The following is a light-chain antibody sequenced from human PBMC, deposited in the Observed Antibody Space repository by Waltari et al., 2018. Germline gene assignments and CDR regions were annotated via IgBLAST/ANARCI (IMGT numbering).Light chain of an antibody. V-gene: IGLV3-1*01. CDR2: QNN. CDR1: NVGAKF. J-gene: IGLJ1*01. Sequence: SYELTQPPSVSVSPGQTASIPCSGDNVGAKFVCWYQQKPGQPPLLVSYQNNRRPSGVPQRSAGSNSSNTAPLTINETQASDEADYYCQAFHSSSLTVFGPGTKLTVL. CDR3: QAFHSSSLTV.